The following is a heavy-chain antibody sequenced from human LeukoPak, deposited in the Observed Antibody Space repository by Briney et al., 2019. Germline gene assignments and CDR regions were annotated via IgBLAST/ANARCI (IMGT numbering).Heavy chain of an antibody. Sequence: PSETLSLTCTVSGGSISSYYWSWIRQPAGKGLEWIGRIYTSGSTNYNPSLKSRVTMSVDTSKNQFSLKLSSVTAADTAVYYCARDVPHLPAAKYYYYGMDVWGQGTTVTVSS. CDR1: GGSISSYY. J-gene: IGHJ6*02. V-gene: IGHV4-4*07. D-gene: IGHD2-2*01. CDR2: IYTSGST. CDR3: ARDVPHLPAAKYYYYGMDV.